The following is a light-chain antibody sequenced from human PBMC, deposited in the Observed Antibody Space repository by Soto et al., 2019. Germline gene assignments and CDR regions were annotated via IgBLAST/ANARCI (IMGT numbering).Light chain of an antibody. CDR2: EVS. CDR1: SSDVGAYNY. J-gene: IGLJ1*01. Sequence: QPVLTQPASVSGSPGQSITISCTGTSSDVGAYNYVSWYQQHPGKAPKLMIYEVSYRPSGVSDRFSGSKSGYTASLTISGLRAEDEADYYCSSYTTIGTRVFGTGTKLTVL. CDR3: SSYTTIGTRV. V-gene: IGLV2-14*01.